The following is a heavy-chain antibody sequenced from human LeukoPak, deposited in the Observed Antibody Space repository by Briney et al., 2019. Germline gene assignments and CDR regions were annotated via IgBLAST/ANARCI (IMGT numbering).Heavy chain of an antibody. CDR1: GFTFSSYA. Sequence: GGSLRLSCAASGFTFSSYAMSWVRQAPGKGLEWVSAIIGSGGSTYYADSVKGRFTISRDNSKNTLYLQMNSLRAEDTAVYYCARPGVGYSSGWYDFYFDYWGQGTLVTVSS. CDR2: IIGSGGST. CDR3: ARPGVGYSSGWYDFYFDY. V-gene: IGHV3-23*01. J-gene: IGHJ4*02. D-gene: IGHD6-19*01.